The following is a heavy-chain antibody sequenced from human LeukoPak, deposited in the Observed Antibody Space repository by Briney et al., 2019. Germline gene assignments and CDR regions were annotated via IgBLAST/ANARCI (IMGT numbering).Heavy chain of an antibody. J-gene: IGHJ4*02. Sequence: GGSLRLSCAASGFTFDDYGMSWVRQAPGKGLEWVSGINWNGGSTGYADSVKGRFTISRDNAKNSLYLQMNSLRAGDTALYYCARDLRSSSGPYYFDYWGQGTLVTVSS. CDR1: GFTFDDYG. CDR3: ARDLRSSSGPYYFDY. D-gene: IGHD6-6*01. V-gene: IGHV3-20*04. CDR2: INWNGGST.